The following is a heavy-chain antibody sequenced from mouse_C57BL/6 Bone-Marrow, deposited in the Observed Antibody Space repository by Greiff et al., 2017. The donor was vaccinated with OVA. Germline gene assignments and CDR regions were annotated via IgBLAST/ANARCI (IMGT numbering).Heavy chain of an antibody. CDR2: IYPGDGDT. Sequence: QVQLQQSGPELVKPGASVKISCKASGYAFSSSWMNWVKQRPGKGLEWIGRIYPGDGDTNYNGKFKGKATLTADKSSSTAYMQLSSLTSEDSAVYFCARYPPSNWYAMDYWGQGTSVTVSS. J-gene: IGHJ4*01. V-gene: IGHV1-82*01. CDR3: ARYPPSNWYAMDY. CDR1: GYAFSSSW. D-gene: IGHD4-1*01.